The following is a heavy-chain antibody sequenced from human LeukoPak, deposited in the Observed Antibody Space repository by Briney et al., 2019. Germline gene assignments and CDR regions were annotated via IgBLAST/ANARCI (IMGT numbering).Heavy chain of an antibody. D-gene: IGHD4-17*01. J-gene: IGHJ5*02. CDR3: ARDSDYGDGFDP. V-gene: IGHV1-2*02. CDR2: INPNSGGT. Sequence: ASVKVSCKASGYTFTGYYMRWVRQAPGQGLEWMGWINPNSGGTNYAQKFQGRVTMTRDTSISTAYMELSRLRSDDTAVYYCARDSDYGDGFDPWGQGTLVTVSS. CDR1: GYTFTGYY.